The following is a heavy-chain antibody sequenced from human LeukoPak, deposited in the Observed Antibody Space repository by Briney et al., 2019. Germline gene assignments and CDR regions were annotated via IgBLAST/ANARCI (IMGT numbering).Heavy chain of an antibody. CDR2: IYYSGST. CDR3: ARGSAGYYYYYMDV. V-gene: IGHV4-39*01. Sequence: PSETLSLTCTVSGGSISSSSYYWGWIRQPPGKGLEGIGSIYYSGSTYYTPSLKSRVTISVDTSKNQFSLKLSSVTAADTAVYYCARGSAGYYYYYMDVWGKGTTVTVSS. J-gene: IGHJ6*03. CDR1: GGSISSSSYY.